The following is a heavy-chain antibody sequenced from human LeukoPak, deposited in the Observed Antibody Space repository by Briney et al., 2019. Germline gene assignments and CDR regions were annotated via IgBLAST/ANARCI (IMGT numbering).Heavy chain of an antibody. D-gene: IGHD3-3*01. Sequence: RSLRLSCAASGFTFSSYAMHWVRQAPGKGLEWVAVISYDGSNKYYADSVKGRFTISRDNSKNTLYLQMNSLRAEDTAVYYCARALDFWSGYYPPDYYYYGMDVWGQGTTVTVSS. CDR2: ISYDGSNK. V-gene: IGHV3-30-3*01. CDR1: GFTFSSYA. CDR3: ARALDFWSGYYPPDYYYYGMDV. J-gene: IGHJ6*02.